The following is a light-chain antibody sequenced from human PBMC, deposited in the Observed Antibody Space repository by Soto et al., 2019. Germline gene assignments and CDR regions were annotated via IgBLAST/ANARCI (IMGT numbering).Light chain of an antibody. Sequence: QSVLTQSPSASASLGASVKLTCTLSSGHSSYAIAWHLQQPEKGPRYLMKLNSDGSHSKGDGIPDRFSGSSSGAVRYLTISSLQSEDEADYYCQTWGTGIQVFGGGTKLTVL. CDR1: SGHSSYA. J-gene: IGLJ3*02. CDR2: LNSDGSH. V-gene: IGLV4-69*01. CDR3: QTWGTGIQV.